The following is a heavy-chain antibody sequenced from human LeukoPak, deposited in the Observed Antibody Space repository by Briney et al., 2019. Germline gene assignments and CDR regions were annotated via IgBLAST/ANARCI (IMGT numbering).Heavy chain of an antibody. D-gene: IGHD3-10*01. CDR2: IKQDRSER. J-gene: IGHJ4*02. CDR3: ARAGSHWHYVY. Sequence: GGSLRLSCAASGFTFSGFSMSWVRQSPTKGLEWVANIKQDRSERYYVDSVKGRFAISRDNAKNSLSLQMNNLRVEDTAVYYCARAGSHWHYVYWGQGAVVTVSS. CDR1: GFTFSGFS. V-gene: IGHV3-7*01.